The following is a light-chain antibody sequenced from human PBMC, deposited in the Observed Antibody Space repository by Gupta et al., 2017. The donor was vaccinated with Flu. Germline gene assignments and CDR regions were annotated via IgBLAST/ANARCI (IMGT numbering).Light chain of an antibody. Sequence: ILSTAGSCNFVGGNDLYWYQQVPVTAPKLLIYENDWRPSGVPDRFSGSKYGTSATLDITGLQAGEEADYYCETGDSSLSSVVFGGGTKLTVL. CDR3: ETGDSSLSSVV. CDR2: END. J-gene: IGLJ3*02. V-gene: IGLV1-40*01. CDR1: SCNFVGGND.